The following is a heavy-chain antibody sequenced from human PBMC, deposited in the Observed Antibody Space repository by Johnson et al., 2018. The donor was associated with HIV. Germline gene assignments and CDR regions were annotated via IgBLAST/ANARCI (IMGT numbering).Heavy chain of an antibody. CDR2: ISYAGSNK. V-gene: IGHV3-30*04. CDR1: GFTFSSYA. CDR3: ARDPSPREWELRSRAFDI. D-gene: IGHD1-26*01. J-gene: IGHJ3*02. Sequence: QVQLVESGGGVVQPGRSLRLSCAASGFTFSSYAVHWVRQAPGKGLEWVAVISYAGSNKYYADSVKGRFTISRDTSKNTLYLQMNSLRADDTAVYDCARDPSPREWELRSRAFDIWGQGTMVTVSS.